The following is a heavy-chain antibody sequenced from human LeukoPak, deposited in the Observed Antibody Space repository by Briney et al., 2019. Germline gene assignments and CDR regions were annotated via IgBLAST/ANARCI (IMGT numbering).Heavy chain of an antibody. Sequence: ASVKVSCKASGGTFSSYAISWVRQAPGQGLEWMGGIIPIFGTANYAQKFQGRVTITADESTSTAYMELSSLRSEDTAVYYCALGALWFGYTTYGMDVWGQGTTVTVSS. CDR3: ALGALWFGYTTYGMDV. CDR1: GGTFSSYA. CDR2: IIPIFGTA. V-gene: IGHV1-69*01. J-gene: IGHJ6*02. D-gene: IGHD3-10*01.